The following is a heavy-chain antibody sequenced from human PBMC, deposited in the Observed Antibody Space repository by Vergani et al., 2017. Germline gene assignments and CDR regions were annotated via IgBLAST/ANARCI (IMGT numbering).Heavy chain of an antibody. CDR1: GFTFNQYG. J-gene: IGHJ5*02. Sequence: QVQLVESGGGVVQPGRSLRLSCAASGFTFNQYGMHWVRQAPGKGLEWVAVTWYDGNNKQYADSVKGRFTISRDNSKSTMYLQMNSLRDEDTCVYDCARDLRLLYNRFDPWLEGTLVTVSS. D-gene: IGHD1-14*01. CDR3: ARDLRLLYNRFDP. CDR2: TWYDGNNK. V-gene: IGHV3-33*01.